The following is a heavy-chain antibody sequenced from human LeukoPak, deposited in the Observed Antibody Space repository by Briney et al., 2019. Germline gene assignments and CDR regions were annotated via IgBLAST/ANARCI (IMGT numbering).Heavy chain of an antibody. CDR2: IFPGGIT. J-gene: IGHJ4*02. Sequence: GGSLRLSCAASGLTVSNNYMSWVRQAPGKGLEWVSVIFPGGITYYADSVRGRFTISRDNSKNTVDFQMNSLRPEDTAVCYCASYDGRAAYFEYWGQGTLVTVSS. V-gene: IGHV3-66*02. CDR1: GLTVSNNY. D-gene: IGHD3-16*01. CDR3: ASYDGRAAYFEY.